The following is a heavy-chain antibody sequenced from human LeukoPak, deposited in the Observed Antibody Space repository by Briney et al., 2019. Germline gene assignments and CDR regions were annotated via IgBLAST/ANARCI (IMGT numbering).Heavy chain of an antibody. Sequence: PGGSLRLSCVASGFTFSSNYMSWVRQAPGRGLEWVSAISGSGGSTYYADSVKGRFTISRDDSKNTLYLQMNSLRAEDTAVYYCASCTSNYYYYGMDVWGQGTTVTVSS. CDR3: ASCTSNYYYYGMDV. CDR1: GFTFSSNY. J-gene: IGHJ6*02. CDR2: ISGSGGST. D-gene: IGHD2-2*01. V-gene: IGHV3-23*01.